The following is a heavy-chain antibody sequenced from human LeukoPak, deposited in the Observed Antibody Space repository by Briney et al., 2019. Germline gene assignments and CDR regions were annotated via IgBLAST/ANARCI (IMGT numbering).Heavy chain of an antibody. Sequence: SETLSLTCTVSGGSISSYYWSWIRQPAGKGLEWIGRMYVSGRTNYNPSLKSRVTMSMDTSRNQFSLKLSSMTAADSAFYYCARGPGATTTESFDPWGQGTLVTVSS. J-gene: IGHJ5*02. CDR2: MYVSGRT. D-gene: IGHD1-26*01. V-gene: IGHV4-4*07. CDR1: GGSISSYY. CDR3: ARGPGATTTESFDP.